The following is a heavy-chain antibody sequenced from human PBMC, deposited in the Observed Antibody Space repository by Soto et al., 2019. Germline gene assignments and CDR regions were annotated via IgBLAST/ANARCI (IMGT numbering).Heavy chain of an antibody. D-gene: IGHD3-22*01. CDR2: IWYDGSNK. J-gene: IGHJ4*02. CDR3: ARGYDSSGYYDNNSHFDY. CDR1: GFTFSSYG. Sequence: GGSLRLSCAASGFTFSSYGMHWVRQAPGKGLEWVAVIWYDGSNKYYADSVKGRFTISRDNSKNTLYLQMNSLRAEDTAVYYCARGYDSSGYYDNNSHFDYWGQGTLVTVSS. V-gene: IGHV3-33*01.